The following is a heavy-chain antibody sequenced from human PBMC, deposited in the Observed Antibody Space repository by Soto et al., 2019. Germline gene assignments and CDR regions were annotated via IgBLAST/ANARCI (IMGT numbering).Heavy chain of an antibody. CDR3: ARLAHSSSWYGYFQH. Sequence: ASVKVSCKASGYTFTGYYMHWVRQAPGQGLEWMGWINPNSGGTNYAQKFQGWVTMTRDTSISTAYMELSRLRSDDTAVYYCARLAHSSSWYGYFQHWGQGILVTVSS. V-gene: IGHV1-2*04. J-gene: IGHJ1*01. CDR1: GYTFTGYY. CDR2: INPNSGGT. D-gene: IGHD6-13*01.